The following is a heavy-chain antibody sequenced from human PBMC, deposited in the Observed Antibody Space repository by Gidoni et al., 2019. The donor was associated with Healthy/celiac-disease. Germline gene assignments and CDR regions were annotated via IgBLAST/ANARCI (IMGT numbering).Heavy chain of an antibody. D-gene: IGHD3-3*01. CDR2: INHSGST. V-gene: IGHV4-34*01. J-gene: IGHJ4*02. Sequence: QVQLQQWGAGLLKPSETLSLTCAVYGGSFSGYYWRWIRQPPGKGLEWIGEINHSGSTNYNPSLKSRVTISVDTSKNQFSLKLSSVTAADTAVYYCARDGNDFWSGYYATSLYYFDYWGQGTLVTVSS. CDR1: GGSFSGYY. CDR3: ARDGNDFWSGYYATSLYYFDY.